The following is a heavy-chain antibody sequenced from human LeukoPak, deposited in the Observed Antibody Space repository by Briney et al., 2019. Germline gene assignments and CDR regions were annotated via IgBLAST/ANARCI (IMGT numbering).Heavy chain of an antibody. CDR1: GGSFSGYY. CDR3: ARARFAIRGVIDY. V-gene: IGHV4-34*01. CDR2: INHSGST. D-gene: IGHD3-10*01. Sequence: SETLSLTCAVYGGSFSGYYWSWIRQPPGKGLEWIGEINHSGSTNYNPSLKGRVTISVDTSKNQFSLKLSSVTAADTAVYYCARARFAIRGVIDYWGQGTLVTVSS. J-gene: IGHJ4*02.